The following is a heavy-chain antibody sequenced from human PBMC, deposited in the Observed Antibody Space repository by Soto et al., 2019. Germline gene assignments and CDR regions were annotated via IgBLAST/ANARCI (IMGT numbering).Heavy chain of an antibody. CDR1: GYTFTSYG. V-gene: IGHV1-18*01. Sequence: ASVKVSCKASGYTFTSYGISWVRQAPGQGLEWMGWISAYNGNTNYAQKLQGRVTMTTDTSTSTAYMELRSLRSDDTAVYYCARDPRLRYFESYYMDVWGKGTTVTVSS. J-gene: IGHJ6*03. CDR3: ARDPRLRYFESYYMDV. CDR2: ISAYNGNT. D-gene: IGHD3-9*01.